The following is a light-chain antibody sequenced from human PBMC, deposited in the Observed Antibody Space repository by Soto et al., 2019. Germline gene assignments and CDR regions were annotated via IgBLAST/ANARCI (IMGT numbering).Light chain of an antibody. J-gene: IGKJ1*01. CDR1: QNVSSN. V-gene: IGKV3-15*01. Sequence: EIVVTQSPATLSVSPGERATLSCRTSQNVSSNFAWFQQKPGQAPRLLIYGAFTRATGIPVRFSGSGSGTEFTLTISSLQSEDFAVYYCQQYHYWWTFGQGTKVDIK. CDR2: GAF. CDR3: QQYHYWWT.